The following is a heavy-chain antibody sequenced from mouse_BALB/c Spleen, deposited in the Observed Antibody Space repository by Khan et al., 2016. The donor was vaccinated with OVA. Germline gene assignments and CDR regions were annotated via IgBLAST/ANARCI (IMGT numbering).Heavy chain of an antibody. Sequence: QVQLQQSGAELARPGASVRMSCKASGYTFTSNTMHWVKQRPGQGLEWIGYINPRSGYTNYNQNFEDKATLTADKSSSTAYMQLSSLTSEDSAVYYCARRTTGYTMDYWGQGTSVTVSS. CDR1: GYTFTSNT. CDR3: ARRTTGYTMDY. D-gene: IGHD2-14*01. CDR2: INPRSGYT. V-gene: IGHV1-4*01. J-gene: IGHJ4*01.